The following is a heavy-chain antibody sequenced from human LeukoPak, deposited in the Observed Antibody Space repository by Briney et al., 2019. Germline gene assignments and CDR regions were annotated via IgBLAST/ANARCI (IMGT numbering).Heavy chain of an antibody. Sequence: GASVKVSCKTSGYTFAGYFLHWVRQAPTQGLQWMGRINANSGDTDLAQDFQDWVTMTRDTSIYTAYMELSSLTSDDTAIYYCARDLISTPYWELDYWGQGTLVAVSS. V-gene: IGHV1-2*04. CDR2: INANSGDT. D-gene: IGHD1-26*01. CDR3: ARDLISTPYWELDY. CDR1: GYTFAGYF. J-gene: IGHJ4*02.